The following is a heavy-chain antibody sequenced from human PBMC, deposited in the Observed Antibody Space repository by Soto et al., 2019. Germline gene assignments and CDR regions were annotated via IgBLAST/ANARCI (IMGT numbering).Heavy chain of an antibody. J-gene: IGHJ4*02. V-gene: IGHV3-30*18. Sequence: GGSLRLSCAASGFTLSSYGMHWVRQAPGKGLEWVAVISYDGSNKYYADSVKGRFTISRDNSKNTLYLQMNSLRAEDTAVYYCAKDQGGYCTNGVCYIFDYWGQGTLVTVSS. D-gene: IGHD2-8*01. CDR2: ISYDGSNK. CDR1: GFTLSSYG. CDR3: AKDQGGYCTNGVCYIFDY.